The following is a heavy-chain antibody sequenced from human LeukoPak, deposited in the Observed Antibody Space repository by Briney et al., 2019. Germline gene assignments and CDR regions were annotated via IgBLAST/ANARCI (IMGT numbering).Heavy chain of an antibody. CDR1: GFTVSSNY. V-gene: IGHV3-53*01. CDR3: TSQGYGDYWVDAFDI. CDR2: IYSGGST. J-gene: IGHJ3*02. D-gene: IGHD4-17*01. Sequence: GGSLRLSCAASGFTVSSNYMSWVRQAPRKGLEWVSVIYSGGSTYYADSVKGRFTISRDNSKNTLYLQMNSLRAEDTAVYYCTSQGYGDYWVDAFDIWGQGTMVTVSS.